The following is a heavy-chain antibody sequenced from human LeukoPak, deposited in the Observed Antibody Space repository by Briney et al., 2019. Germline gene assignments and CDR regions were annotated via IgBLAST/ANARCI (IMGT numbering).Heavy chain of an antibody. V-gene: IGHV4-59*08. CDR3: ARPQRPGSYYYAMDV. Sequence: PSETLSLTCAVYGGSFSGYYWTWIRQPPGKGLEWIGYIYYRGSTYYNPSLKSRVTISIDTPRNQLSLKLSSVTAADTAVYYCARPQRPGSYYYAMDVWGQGTTVTVSS. CDR2: IYYRGST. J-gene: IGHJ6*02. D-gene: IGHD6-25*01. CDR1: GGSFSGYY.